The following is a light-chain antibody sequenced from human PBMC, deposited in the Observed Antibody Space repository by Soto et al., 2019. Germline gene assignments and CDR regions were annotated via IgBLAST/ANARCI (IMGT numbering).Light chain of an antibody. V-gene: IGKV3-11*01. CDR2: DAS. CDR3: QQRRGT. Sequence: EIVLTQSPATLSLSPGERATLSCRASQSVSSYLAWYQQKPGQAPRLLSYDASNRATGIPARFSGSGSGTDFTLTISSLEPDDFAVYYCQQRRGTFGQGTKVEIK. J-gene: IGKJ1*01. CDR1: QSVSSY.